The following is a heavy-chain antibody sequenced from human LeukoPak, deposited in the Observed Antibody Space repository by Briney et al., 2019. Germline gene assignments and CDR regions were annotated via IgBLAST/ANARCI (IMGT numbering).Heavy chain of an antibody. Sequence: RPGRSLRLSCAASGFTFDDYGMSWVRQAPGKGLEWVSGINWNGGSTGYADSVKGRFTISRDNAKNSLYLQMNSLRAEDTALYYCARVVEGVVPAAIVSYYYYMDVWGKGTTVTVSS. J-gene: IGHJ6*03. V-gene: IGHV3-20*04. CDR3: ARVVEGVVPAAIVSYYYYMDV. D-gene: IGHD2-2*01. CDR1: GFTFDDYG. CDR2: INWNGGST.